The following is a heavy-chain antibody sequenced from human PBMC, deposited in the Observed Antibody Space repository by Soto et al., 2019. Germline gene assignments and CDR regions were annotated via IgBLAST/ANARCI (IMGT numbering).Heavy chain of an antibody. D-gene: IGHD2-2*01. CDR1: GYTFTSYA. V-gene: IGHV1-3*01. CDR3: ARVEVVVVPAAMQWIWFDP. Sequence: GASVKVSCKASGYTFTSYAMHWVRQAPGQRLEWMGWINAGNGNTKYSQKFQGRVTITRDTSTSTAYMELRSLRSDDTAVYYCARVEVVVVPAAMQWIWFDPWGQGTLVTVSS. J-gene: IGHJ5*02. CDR2: INAGNGNT.